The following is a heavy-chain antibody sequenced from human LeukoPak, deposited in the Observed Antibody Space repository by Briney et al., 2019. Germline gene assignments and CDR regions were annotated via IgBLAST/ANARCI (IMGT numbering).Heavy chain of an antibody. D-gene: IGHD1-26*01. J-gene: IGHJ6*03. V-gene: IGHV4-39*07. CDR1: GGSISSSSYY. CDR2: IYYSGST. CDR3: ARDREDSGSYGVYMDV. Sequence: PSETLSLTCTVSGGSISSSSYYWGWIRQPPGKGLEWIGSIYYSGSTYYNPSLKSRVTISVDTSKNQFSLKLSSVTAADTAVYYCARDREDSGSYGVYMDVWGKGTTVTVSS.